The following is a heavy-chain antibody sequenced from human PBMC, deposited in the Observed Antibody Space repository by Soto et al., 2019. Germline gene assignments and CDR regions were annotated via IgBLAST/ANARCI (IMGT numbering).Heavy chain of an antibody. Sequence: PGGSLRLSCAGSGFMFTSNAMTWVRQAPGKGLEWVSAISGSGGRTYYADSVKGRFTISRDNSKNTLYLQLNSVRADDTTVYYCAKNNRYCSSTNCFVFDYWGQGTLVTVSS. CDR2: ISGSGGRT. D-gene: IGHD2-2*01. V-gene: IGHV3-23*01. CDR1: GFMFTSNA. CDR3: AKNNRYCSSTNCFVFDY. J-gene: IGHJ4*02.